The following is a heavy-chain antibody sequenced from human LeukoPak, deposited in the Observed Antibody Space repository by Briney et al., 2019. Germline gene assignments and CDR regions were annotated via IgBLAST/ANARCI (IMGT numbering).Heavy chain of an antibody. CDR1: GGSISSSNW. CDR2: IYHSGST. D-gene: IGHD3-3*01. V-gene: IGHV4-4*02. Sequence: PSGTLSLTCAVSGGSISSSNWWSWVRQPPGKGLEWIGEIYHSGSTNYNPSLKSRVTISVDKSKNQFSLKLSSVTAADTAVYYCAGSLRFLEWLPQYYFDYWGQGTLVTVSS. CDR3: AGSLRFLEWLPQYYFDY. J-gene: IGHJ4*02.